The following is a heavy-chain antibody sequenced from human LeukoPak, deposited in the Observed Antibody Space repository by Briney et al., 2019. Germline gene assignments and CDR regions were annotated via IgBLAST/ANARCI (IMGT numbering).Heavy chain of an antibody. CDR3: ARGRKWELPFDY. J-gene: IGHJ4*02. D-gene: IGHD1-26*01. CDR2: IYTSGST. Sequence: SETLSLTCTVSGGSISSYYWSWIRQPAGKGLEWIGRIYTSGSTNHNPSLKSRVTMSVDTSKNQFSLKLSSVTAADTAVYYCARGRKWELPFDYWGQGTLVTVSS. CDR1: GGSISSYY. V-gene: IGHV4-4*07.